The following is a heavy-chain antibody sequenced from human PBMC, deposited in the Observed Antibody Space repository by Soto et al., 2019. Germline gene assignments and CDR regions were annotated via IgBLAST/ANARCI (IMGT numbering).Heavy chain of an antibody. D-gene: IGHD2-15*01. CDR1: GFTFSDHY. CDR3: ARGRCFGNGCYSGDS. V-gene: IGHV3-72*01. J-gene: IGHJ4*02. Sequence: SGGSLRLSCAASGFTFSDHYMDWVRQAPDKGLEWVGRIRKRANDYTTEYAASVKGRFAISRDDSENSLYLQMSSLKTEDTAVYYCARGRCFGNGCYSGDSWGQGTLVTVSS. CDR2: IRKRANDYTT.